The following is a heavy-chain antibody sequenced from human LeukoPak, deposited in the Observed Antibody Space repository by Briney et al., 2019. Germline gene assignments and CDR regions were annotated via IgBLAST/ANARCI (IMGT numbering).Heavy chain of an antibody. D-gene: IGHD5-18*01. CDR2: INPNSGGT. CDR1: GYTFTNSD. J-gene: IGHJ4*02. Sequence: ASVKVSCKASGYTFTNSDINWVRQAPGQGLEWMGWINPNSGGTNYAQKFQGRVTMTRDTSISTAYMELRSLRSDDTAVYYCARDLVTVTLIDYWGQGTLVTVSS. V-gene: IGHV1-2*02. CDR3: ARDLVTVTLIDY.